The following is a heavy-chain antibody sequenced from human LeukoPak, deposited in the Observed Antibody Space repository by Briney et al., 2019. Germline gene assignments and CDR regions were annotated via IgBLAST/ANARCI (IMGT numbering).Heavy chain of an antibody. Sequence: EGSLRLSCTASGFSFSGHWMHWARQLPGKGLVWVSRISPTGSTTSYADSVKGRFTVSRDNAKNTLYLQVNNLRAEDTAVYYCARGPNSNWSGLDFWGQGTLLTVSS. CDR2: ISPTGSTT. D-gene: IGHD6-6*01. V-gene: IGHV3-74*01. CDR1: GFSFSGHW. CDR3: ARGPNSNWSGLDF. J-gene: IGHJ4*02.